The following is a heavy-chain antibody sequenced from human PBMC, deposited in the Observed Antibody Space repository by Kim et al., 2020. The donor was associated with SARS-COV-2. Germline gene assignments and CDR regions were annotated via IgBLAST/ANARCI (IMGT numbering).Heavy chain of an antibody. CDR2: IYYGANT. V-gene: IGHV4-39*01. D-gene: IGHD5-12*01. J-gene: IGHJ6*01. CDR3: AEGVSTRGASSYYAMDV. Sequence: SETLSLTCTVSGGSISSRRYYWGWIRQPPGKGLEWILSIYYGANTYYNPSLKSRVTISVDTSRNQFSLKLSSVTAADTALYYCAEGVSTRGASSYYAMDV. CDR1: GGSISSRRYY.